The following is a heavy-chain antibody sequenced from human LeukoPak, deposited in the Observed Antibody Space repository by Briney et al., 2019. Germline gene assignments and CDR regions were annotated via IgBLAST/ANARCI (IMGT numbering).Heavy chain of an antibody. J-gene: IGHJ6*03. CDR1: GFSVINHF. CDR2: INGAGVT. V-gene: IGHV3-53*01. Sequence: PGGSLRLSCAASGFSVINHFMHGVRQAPGGGPQGVSTINGAGVTSYAASVKGRFTISRDTVKTTFSLQMNQLRAGDTAVYFCARRGVQGYMDVWGKGNTVTVSS. D-gene: IGHD1-26*01. CDR3: ARRGVQGYMDV.